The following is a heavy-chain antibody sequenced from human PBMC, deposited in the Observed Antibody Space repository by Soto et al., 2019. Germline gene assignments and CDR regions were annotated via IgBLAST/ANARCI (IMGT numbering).Heavy chain of an antibody. D-gene: IGHD3-3*01. CDR3: GTSDYFFCGGYSPYYYYYGMDV. CDR2: IYYSGST. J-gene: IGHJ6*02. CDR1: GGSISSYY. V-gene: IGHV4-59*01. Sequence: QVQLQESGPGLVKPSETLSLTCTVSGGSISSYYWSWIRQPPGKGLEWIGYIYYSGSTNYNPSLKRRATISVATTNHHFSLLICFAAAATAAVYYCGTSDYFFCGGYSPYYYYYGMDVWGQGTTVTVSS.